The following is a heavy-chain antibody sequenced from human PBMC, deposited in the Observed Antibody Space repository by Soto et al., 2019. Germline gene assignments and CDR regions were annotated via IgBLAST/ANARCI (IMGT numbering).Heavy chain of an antibody. J-gene: IGHJ2*01. CDR1: GGSISSYY. V-gene: IGHV4-59*08. CDR3: ARFNWYFDL. CDR2: IYYSGST. Sequence: QVQLQESGPGLVKPSETLSLTCTVSGGSISSYYWSWIRQPPWKGLEWIGYIYYSGSTNYNPSLKSRVTISVDTSKNQYSLKLSSMTAADTAVYYCARFNWYFDLWGRGTLVTVSS.